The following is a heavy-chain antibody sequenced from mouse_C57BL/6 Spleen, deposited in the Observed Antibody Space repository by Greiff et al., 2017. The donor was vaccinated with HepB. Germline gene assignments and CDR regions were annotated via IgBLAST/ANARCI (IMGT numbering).Heavy chain of an antibody. D-gene: IGHD1-1*01. CDR1: GYTFTSYW. Sequence: VQLQQSGAELVKPGASVKLSCKASGYTFTSYWMHWVKQRPGQGLEWIGMIHPNSGSTNYNEKFKSKATLTVDKSSSTAYMQLSSLTSEDSAVYYCARSGTTGVATGYFDYWGQGTTLTVSS. V-gene: IGHV1-64*01. CDR2: IHPNSGST. CDR3: ARSGTTGVATGYFDY. J-gene: IGHJ2*01.